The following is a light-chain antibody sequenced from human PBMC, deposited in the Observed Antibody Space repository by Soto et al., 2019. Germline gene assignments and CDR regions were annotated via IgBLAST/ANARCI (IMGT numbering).Light chain of an antibody. V-gene: IGKV3-11*01. CDR2: DAS. CDR3: QQRSNWPLT. Sequence: EIVLTQSPATLSLSPGERATLSCRASQSVSSYLAWYQQKPGQAPRLLIYDASNRATGIPARFSGSGSGTDFNLTISSLEPEDFAVYYWQQRSNWPLTFGGGTKVEIK. J-gene: IGKJ4*01. CDR1: QSVSSY.